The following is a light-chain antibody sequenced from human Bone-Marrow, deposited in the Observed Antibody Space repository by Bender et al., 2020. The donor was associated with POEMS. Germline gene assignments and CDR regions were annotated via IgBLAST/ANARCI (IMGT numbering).Light chain of an antibody. CDR1: QWGDKF. CDR3: QAWDSSTVE. CDR2: HDT. J-gene: IGLJ2*01. Sequence: SYELTQPPSVSVSPGQTATITCSGDQWGDKFASWYQQKSGQSPVLLIYHDTKRPSGIPERFSGSTSGDTATLTIGGTQTMDEADYYCQAWDSSTVEFGGGTKLTIL. V-gene: IGLV3-1*01.